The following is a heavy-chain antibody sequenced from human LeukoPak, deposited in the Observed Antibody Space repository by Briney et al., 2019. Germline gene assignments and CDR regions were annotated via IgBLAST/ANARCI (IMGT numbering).Heavy chain of an antibody. V-gene: IGHV4-31*03. J-gene: IGHJ4*02. CDR1: GGSISSGGYY. CDR2: IYYSGST. CDR3: ATHGRITMVRGASAVGFDY. Sequence: SETLSLTCTVSGGSISSGGYYWSWIRQHPGKGLEWIGYIYYSGSTYYNPSLKSRVTISVDTSKNQFSLKLSSVTAADTAVYYCATHGRITMVRGASAVGFDYWGQGTLDTVSS. D-gene: IGHD3-10*01.